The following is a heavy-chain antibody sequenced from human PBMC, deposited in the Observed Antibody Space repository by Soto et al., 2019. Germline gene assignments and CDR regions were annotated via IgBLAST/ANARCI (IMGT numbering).Heavy chain of an antibody. D-gene: IGHD3-10*01. J-gene: IGHJ6*02. V-gene: IGHV4-34*01. CDR1: GGSFSGYY. CDR2: INNSGST. Sequence: SETLTLTCAVYGGSFSGYYWSWIRQPPGKGLEWIGEINNSGSTNYNPSLKSRVTISVDTSKNQFSLKLSSVTAADTAVYYCARGQDPMVRGVSGMDVWGQGTTV. CDR3: ARGQDPMVRGVSGMDV.